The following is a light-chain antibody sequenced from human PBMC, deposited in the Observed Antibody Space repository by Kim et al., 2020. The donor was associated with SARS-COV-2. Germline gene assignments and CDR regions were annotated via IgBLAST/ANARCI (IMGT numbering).Light chain of an antibody. CDR3: QTWDTGSHV. CDR2: LNSDGSH. J-gene: IGLJ3*02. V-gene: IGLV4-69*01. Sequence: QLVLTQSPSASASLGASVKLTCTLSSGHSRNAIAWHQQQPERGPRYLMKLNSDGSHTKGDGIPDRFSGSSSGAERYLTISSLQSEDEADYYCQTWDTGSHVLGGGTKRTVL. CDR1: SGHSRNA.